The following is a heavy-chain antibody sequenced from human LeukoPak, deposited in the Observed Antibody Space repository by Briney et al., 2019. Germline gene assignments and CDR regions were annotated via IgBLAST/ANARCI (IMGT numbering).Heavy chain of an antibody. Sequence: ASVKVSCKASGYTFTSYGISWVRQPPGQGLEWMGWISAYNGNTNYAQKLQGRVIMTTDTSTSTAYMELRSLRSDDTAVYYCARSEYYYDSSGYSYYYYGMDVWGQGTTVTVSS. D-gene: IGHD3-22*01. CDR1: GYTFTSYG. V-gene: IGHV1-18*01. CDR3: ARSEYYYDSSGYSYYYYGMDV. J-gene: IGHJ6*02. CDR2: ISAYNGNT.